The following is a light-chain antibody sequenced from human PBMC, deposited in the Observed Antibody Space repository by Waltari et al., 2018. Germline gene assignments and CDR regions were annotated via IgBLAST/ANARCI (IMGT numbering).Light chain of an antibody. V-gene: IGLV1-40*01. CDR2: ANN. Sequence: QSVLTQPPSVSGAPGQRVTISCTGSNSNIGAGYDVHWYQQLPTKAPKLLIFANNNRPCGVPDLFSGSRSGPSASLAITGLQAEDEADYYCQSYESSLSHSVFGTGTKVSVL. CDR1: NSNIGAGYD. J-gene: IGLJ1*01. CDR3: QSYESSLSHSV.